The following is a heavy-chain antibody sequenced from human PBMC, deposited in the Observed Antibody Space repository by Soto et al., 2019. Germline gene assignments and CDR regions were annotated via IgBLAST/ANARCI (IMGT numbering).Heavy chain of an antibody. J-gene: IGHJ4*02. CDR2: VKSKIDGGTT. D-gene: IGHD1-1*01. Sequence: EVQLVESGGGLVKPGGSLRLSCAASGFTFTYAWMNWVRLAPGKGPEWVGRVKSKIDGGTTDYAAPVKGRFTILRDDSKSMLYLQKNSLKTEGTAVYDCTTQPYHCHDEGGNWGQGTLVTVSS. CDR3: TTQPYHCHDEGGN. CDR1: GFTFTYAW. V-gene: IGHV3-15*07.